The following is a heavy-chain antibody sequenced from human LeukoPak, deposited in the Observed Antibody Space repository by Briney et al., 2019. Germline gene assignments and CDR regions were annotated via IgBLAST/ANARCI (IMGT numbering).Heavy chain of an antibody. CDR1: GGSINSGGYY. V-gene: IGHV4-31*03. CDR3: ARSPSRSEDYFDY. J-gene: IGHJ4*02. D-gene: IGHD6-19*01. Sequence: PSETLSLTCTVSGGSINSGGYYWSWIRQHPGKGLEWIGYFSYSGSTYYNPSLKSRVTISVDTSKNQFSLKLNSVTAADTAVYYCARSPSRSEDYFDYWGQGTLVTVSS. CDR2: FSYSGST.